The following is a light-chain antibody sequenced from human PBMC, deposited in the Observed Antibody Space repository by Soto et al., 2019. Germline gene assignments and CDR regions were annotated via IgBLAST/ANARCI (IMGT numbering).Light chain of an antibody. CDR1: QTISSK. V-gene: IGKV3D-15*01. CDR2: GAS. CDR3: QQYGTSEII. J-gene: IGKJ5*01. Sequence: DIQMTQSPSTLSVSVGERVTLTFRASQTISSKLAWYQQKPGKAPRLLIYGASNRDTGIPYRFSGSGSGTDFTLTISRLQPEDFAVFFCQQYGTSEIIFGQGTRLEIK.